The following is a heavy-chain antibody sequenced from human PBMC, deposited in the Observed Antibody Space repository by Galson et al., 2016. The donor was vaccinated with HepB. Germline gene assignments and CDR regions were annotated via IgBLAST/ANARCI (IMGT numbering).Heavy chain of an antibody. Sequence: SLRLSCAASGFPFNDYSFKWVRQAPGKGLEWVSSISRGSEDIHYADSVKGRITISRDNVKNSLFLHMNSLTAEDTGTYYCARGYSGYGSFDLWGQGALVTVSS. D-gene: IGHD5-12*01. CDR3: ARGYSGYGSFDL. CDR2: ISRGSEDI. J-gene: IGHJ4*02. V-gene: IGHV3-21*06. CDR1: GFPFNDYS.